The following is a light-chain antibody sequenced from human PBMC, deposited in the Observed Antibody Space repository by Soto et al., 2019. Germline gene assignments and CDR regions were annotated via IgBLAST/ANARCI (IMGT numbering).Light chain of an antibody. Sequence: EIVMTQSPATLCVSPGERATLSCRASESVSSSLAWYHHKPGQSPRLLIYGASTRATNIAARFSGSGSGTEFTLTISSLQSEDFAVYYCQQYRNWPLTFGGGTKVDIK. CDR3: QQYRNWPLT. CDR1: ESVSSS. CDR2: GAS. J-gene: IGKJ4*01. V-gene: IGKV3-15*01.